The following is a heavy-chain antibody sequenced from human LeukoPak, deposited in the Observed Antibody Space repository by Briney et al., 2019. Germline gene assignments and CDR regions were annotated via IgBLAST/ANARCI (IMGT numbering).Heavy chain of an antibody. V-gene: IGHV4-31*03. CDR1: GGSISSGGYY. D-gene: IGHD5-12*01. J-gene: IGHJ3*02. Sequence: SETLSLTCTVSGGSISSGGYYWRWIRQHPGKGLEWVGYIYSSGSTYYNPSLRSRVTISVDTSKNQFSLKLSSVTAADTAVYYCAGAAPIVATMGGAFDTWGQGTMVTVSS. CDR2: IYSSGST. CDR3: AGAAPIVATMGGAFDT.